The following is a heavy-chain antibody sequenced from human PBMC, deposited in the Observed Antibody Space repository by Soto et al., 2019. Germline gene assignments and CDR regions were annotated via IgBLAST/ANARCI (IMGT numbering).Heavy chain of an antibody. Sequence: GGSLRLSCAASGFTFSSYGMHWVRQAPGKGLEWVAVIWYDGSNKYYADSVKGRFTISRDNSKNTLYLQMNSLRAEDTAVYYCASDYYDSSGSYYYYYYGMDVWDQGTTVTVS. D-gene: IGHD3-22*01. CDR1: GFTFSSYG. CDR3: ASDYYDSSGSYYYYYYGMDV. CDR2: IWYDGSNK. J-gene: IGHJ6*02. V-gene: IGHV3-33*01.